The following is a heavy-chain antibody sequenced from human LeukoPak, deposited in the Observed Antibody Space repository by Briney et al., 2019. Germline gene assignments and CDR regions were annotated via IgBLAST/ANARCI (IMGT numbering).Heavy chain of an antibody. V-gene: IGHV4-61*01. Sequence: SETLSLTCTVSGGSVISGSHYWTWIRQSPGRGPEWIGYIYYSGSTNYNPSLKSRVTISVDTSKNQFSLKLSSVTAADTAVYYCARDYLILATNYYFYYGMDVWGKGTTVIVSS. D-gene: IGHD5-12*01. CDR1: GGSVISGSHY. J-gene: IGHJ6*04. CDR2: IYYSGST. CDR3: ARDYLILATNYYFYYGMDV.